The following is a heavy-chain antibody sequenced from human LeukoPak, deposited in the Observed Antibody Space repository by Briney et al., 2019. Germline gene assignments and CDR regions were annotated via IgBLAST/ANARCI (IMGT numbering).Heavy chain of an antibody. D-gene: IGHD3-16*01. CDR3: ARGVMQALHYYYMDV. J-gene: IGHJ6*03. CDR1: GGSFSGYY. V-gene: IGHV4-34*01. Sequence: SETLSLTCAVYGGSFSGYYWSWIRQPPGKGLGWIGEINHSGSTNYNPSLKSRVTISVDTSKNQFSLKLSSVTAADTAVHYCARGVMQALHYYYMDVWGKGTTVTVSS. CDR2: INHSGST.